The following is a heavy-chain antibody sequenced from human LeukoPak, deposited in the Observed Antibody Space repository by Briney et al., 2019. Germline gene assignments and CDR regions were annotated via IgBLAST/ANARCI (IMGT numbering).Heavy chain of an antibody. CDR1: GFIFNKYA. D-gene: IGHD3-22*01. CDR2: SSGYGGST. CDR3: ATTGEMNYYDSSGYYYVSDY. Sequence: GGSLRLSCAASGFIFNKYAMSWVRQAPGKGLEWVSTSSGYGGSTYYADSVKGRFTISRDNSKNTLYLQMNSLRAEDTAVYYCATTGEMNYYDSSGYYYVSDYWGQGTLVTVSS. J-gene: IGHJ4*02. V-gene: IGHV3-23*01.